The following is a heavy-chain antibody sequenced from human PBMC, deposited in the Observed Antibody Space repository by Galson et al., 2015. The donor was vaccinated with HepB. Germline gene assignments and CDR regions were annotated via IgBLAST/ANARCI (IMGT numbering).Heavy chain of an antibody. CDR3: ARRGWFGDAGYYGMDV. Sequence: SVKVSCKASGGTFSSYAISWVRQAPGQGLEWMGRIIPILGIANYAQKFQGRVTITADKSTSTAYMELSSLRSEDTAVYYCARRGWFGDAGYYGMDVWGQGTTVTVSS. CDR1: GGTFSSYA. CDR2: IIPILGIA. V-gene: IGHV1-69*04. J-gene: IGHJ6*02. D-gene: IGHD3-10*01.